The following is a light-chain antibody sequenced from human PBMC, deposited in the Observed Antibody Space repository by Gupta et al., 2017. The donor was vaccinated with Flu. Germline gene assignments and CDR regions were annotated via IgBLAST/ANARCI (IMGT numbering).Light chain of an antibody. Sequence: SAGDRATLCCRASQSVSSSYLAWYQQKPGQAPRLLIYGASSRATGIPDRFSGSGSGTDFTLTISRLEPEDFAVYYCQQYGSSPPYTFGQGTKLEIK. CDR3: QQYGSSPPYT. J-gene: IGKJ2*01. CDR2: GAS. CDR1: QSVSSSY. V-gene: IGKV3-20*01.